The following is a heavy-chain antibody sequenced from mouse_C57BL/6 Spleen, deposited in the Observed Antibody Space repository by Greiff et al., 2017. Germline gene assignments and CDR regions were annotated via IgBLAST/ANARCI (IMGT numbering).Heavy chain of an antibody. V-gene: IGHV3-1*01. Sequence: VQLKQSGPGMVKPSQSLSLTCTVTGYSITSGYDWHWIRHFPGNKLEWMGYISYSGSTNYNPSLKSRISITHDTSKNHFFLKLNSVTTEDTATYYCARDRFYGNYGYYAMDYWGQGTSVTVSS. J-gene: IGHJ4*01. CDR2: ISYSGST. D-gene: IGHD2-1*01. CDR3: ARDRFYGNYGYYAMDY. CDR1: GYSITSGYD.